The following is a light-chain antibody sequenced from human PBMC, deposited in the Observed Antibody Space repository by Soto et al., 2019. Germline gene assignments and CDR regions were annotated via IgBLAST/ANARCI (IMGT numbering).Light chain of an antibody. V-gene: IGLV2-23*02. CDR1: SSDVGSYNL. CDR3: CSYAGSSTLLLV. J-gene: IGLJ1*01. Sequence: QSVLTQPASVSGSPGQSITISCTGTSSDVGSYNLVSWYQQHPGKAPKLMIYEVSKRPSGVSNRFSGSKSGNTASLTISGLQAEDEADYYCCSYAGSSTLLLVFGTGTKVTVL. CDR2: EVS.